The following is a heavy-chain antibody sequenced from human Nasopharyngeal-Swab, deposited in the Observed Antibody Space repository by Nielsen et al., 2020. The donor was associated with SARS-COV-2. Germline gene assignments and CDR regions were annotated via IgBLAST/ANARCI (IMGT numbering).Heavy chain of an antibody. CDR2: IWYDGSNK. Sequence: GGPLRIACCAWGSTFISIVVLWFRQAPGKGLEWVAVIWYDGSNKYYADSVKGRFTISRDNSKNTLYLQMNSLRAEDTAVYYCARDPDIAAALYFDYWGQGTLVTVSS. CDR1: GSTFISIV. CDR3: ARDPDIAAALYFDY. D-gene: IGHD6-13*01. V-gene: IGHV3-33*01. J-gene: IGHJ4*02.